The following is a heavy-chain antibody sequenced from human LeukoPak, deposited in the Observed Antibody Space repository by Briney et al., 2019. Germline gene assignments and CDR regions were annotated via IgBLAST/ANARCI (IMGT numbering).Heavy chain of an antibody. D-gene: IGHD5-12*01. Sequence: GASVKVSCKASGGTFSSYAISWVRQAPGQGLEWMGGIIPIFGTANYAQKFQGRVTITTDESTSTAYMELSSLRSEDTAVYYCARSRGGYSGYDYYYYYYMDVWGKGTTVTVSS. CDR3: ARSRGGYSGYDYYYYYYMDV. CDR1: GGTFSSYA. CDR2: IIPIFGTA. V-gene: IGHV1-69*05. J-gene: IGHJ6*03.